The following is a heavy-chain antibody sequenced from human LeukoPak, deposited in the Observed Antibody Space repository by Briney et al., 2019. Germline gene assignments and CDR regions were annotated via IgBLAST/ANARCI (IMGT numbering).Heavy chain of an antibody. CDR2: IHYSGST. Sequence: PSETLSLTCTVSGGSISSYYWSWIRQPPGKGLEWIGYIHYSGSTNYNPSLKSRVTISVDTSKNQFSLKLSSVTAADTAVYYCARRHITIFGVVMDYWGQGTLVTVSS. V-gene: IGHV4-59*01. D-gene: IGHD3-3*01. CDR3: ARRHITIFGVVMDY. J-gene: IGHJ4*02. CDR1: GGSISSYY.